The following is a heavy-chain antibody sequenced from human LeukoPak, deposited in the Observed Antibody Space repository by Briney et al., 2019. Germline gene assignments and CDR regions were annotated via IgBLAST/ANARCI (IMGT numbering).Heavy chain of an antibody. J-gene: IGHJ3*02. CDR3: ARGSAILTGYYLDAFDI. D-gene: IGHD3-9*01. Sequence: GESLKISCKGSGYSFTSYWIGWVRQVPGKGLEWMGIIYPGDSDTRYSPSFQGQVTISADKSISTAYLQWSSLKASDTAMYYCARGSAILTGYYLDAFDIWGQGTMVTVSS. V-gene: IGHV5-51*01. CDR2: IYPGDSDT. CDR1: GYSFTSYW.